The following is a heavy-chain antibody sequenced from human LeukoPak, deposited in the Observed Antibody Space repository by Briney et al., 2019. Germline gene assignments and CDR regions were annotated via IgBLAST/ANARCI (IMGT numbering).Heavy chain of an antibody. J-gene: IGHJ4*02. CDR1: GYTFTSYY. V-gene: IGHV1-46*01. D-gene: IGHD6-19*01. CDR2: INPSGGST. CDR3: ARSLQSGWLLDY. Sequence: ASVKVSCKASGYTFTSYYMHWVRQAPGQGLEWMGIINPSGGSTSYAQKFQGRVTMTRDMSTSTVYMELSSLRSEDTAVYYCARSLQSGWLLDYWGQGTLVTVSS.